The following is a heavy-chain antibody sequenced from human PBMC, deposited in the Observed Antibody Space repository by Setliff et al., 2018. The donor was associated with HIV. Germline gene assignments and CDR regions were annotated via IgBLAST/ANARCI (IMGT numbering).Heavy chain of an antibody. CDR3: ASGSGSHYNSGDWYLDR. CDR2: IYYSGST. V-gene: IGHV4-31*03. CDR1: GGSISSGGYY. Sequence: KPSETLSLTCTVSGGSISSGGYYWSWIRQHPGKGLEWIGYIYYSGSTYFNPSLKSRVAISVATSENQFSLILNSVTAADTAVYYCASGSGSHYNSGDWYLDRWGRGTLVTVSS. J-gene: IGHJ2*01. D-gene: IGHD3-10*01.